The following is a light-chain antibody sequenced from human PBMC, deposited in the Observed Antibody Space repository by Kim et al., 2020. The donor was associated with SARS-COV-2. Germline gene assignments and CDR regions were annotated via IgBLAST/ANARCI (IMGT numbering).Light chain of an antibody. CDR3: QQYNSYT. J-gene: IGKJ2*01. CDR2: DAS. CDR1: QSISSW. Sequence: TLSDSVGKRVTITCRASQSISSWWAWYQQKPGKAPKLLIYDASSLESGVPSRFSGSGSGTEFTLTISSLQPDDFATYYCQQYNSYTFGQGTKLEI. V-gene: IGKV1-5*01.